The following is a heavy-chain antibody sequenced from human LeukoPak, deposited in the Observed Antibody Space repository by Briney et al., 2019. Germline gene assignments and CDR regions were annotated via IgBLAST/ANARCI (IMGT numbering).Heavy chain of an antibody. J-gene: IGHJ4*02. CDR1: GFTFSSYS. CDR2: ISHGNTRI. Sequence: PGGSLRLSCAASGFTFSSYSFNWVRQAPGKGLEWISYISHGNTRIFYADFVEGRFTVSRDDAKNALYLQMNSLRVEDTAVYYCGRDVGYGYAMDSWGQGTLVTVSS. CDR3: GRDVGYGYAMDS. V-gene: IGHV3-48*01. D-gene: IGHD5-18*01.